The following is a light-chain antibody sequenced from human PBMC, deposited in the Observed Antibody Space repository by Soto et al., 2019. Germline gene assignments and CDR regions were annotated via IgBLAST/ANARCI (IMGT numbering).Light chain of an antibody. Sequence: EIVLTQSPGTLSLSPGERATLSCRASQSVSSSYFALYQHKPGQAPRLLIYGASSSATGIPDRFSGSGSGTDFTLTISRLEPEDFAVYYCQQYGSSPRTFGQGTKVEIK. V-gene: IGKV3-20*01. J-gene: IGKJ1*01. CDR3: QQYGSSPRT. CDR1: QSVSSSY. CDR2: GAS.